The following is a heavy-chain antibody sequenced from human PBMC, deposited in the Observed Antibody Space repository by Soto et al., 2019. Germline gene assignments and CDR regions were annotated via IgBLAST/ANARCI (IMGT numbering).Heavy chain of an antibody. V-gene: IGHV1-3*01. J-gene: IGHJ4*02. D-gene: IGHD1-20*01. CDR3: ARDPPNNNYFDY. CDR2: FNAGNGNT. Sequence: GASVKVSCKASGYTFSSYGIHWVRQAPGQRLEWMGWFNAGNGNTRYSQQFQGRLSFTGDTSATTAYMDLSSLRSEDTAVYYCARDPPNNNYFDYWGQGTLVTVSS. CDR1: GYTFSSYG.